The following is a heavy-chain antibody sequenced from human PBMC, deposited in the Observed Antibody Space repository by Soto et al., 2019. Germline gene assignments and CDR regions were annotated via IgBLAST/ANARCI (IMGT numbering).Heavy chain of an antibody. D-gene: IGHD3-10*01. CDR3: ATQESSFVYWFDA. Sequence: PEESLKSYCKGSGYSCTKYWIGWVRPMPGKGLEWMGMIYPGDSDTRYSPSFQGQVTISADKSISTAYLQWSSLNASDTAMYHCATQESSFVYWFDAWGHGNLVTVPS. J-gene: IGHJ5*01. CDR1: GYSCTKYW. V-gene: IGHV5-51*01. CDR2: IYPGDSDT.